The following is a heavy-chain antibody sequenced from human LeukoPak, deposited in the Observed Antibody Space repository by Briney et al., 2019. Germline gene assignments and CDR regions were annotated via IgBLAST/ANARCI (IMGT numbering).Heavy chain of an antibody. CDR2: INPNSGDT. Sequence: GASVKVSCKASGYTFTGYYMHWVRQAPGQGLEWMGWINPNSGDTNYPQKFQGRFTITRETSISTPYIELSTLLSDDTGVYYCARGRSPIVLVPGVLWGQGTLVTVSS. J-gene: IGHJ4*02. V-gene: IGHV1-2*02. D-gene: IGHD2-2*01. CDR1: GYTFTGYY. CDR3: ARGRSPIVLVPGVL.